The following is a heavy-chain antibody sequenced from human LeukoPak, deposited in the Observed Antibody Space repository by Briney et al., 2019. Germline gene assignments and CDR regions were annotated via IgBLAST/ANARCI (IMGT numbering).Heavy chain of an antibody. CDR3: ARGSSSSWYHSLYY. Sequence: PSETLSLTCTVSGGSISSYYWSWIRQPPGKGLEWIGYIYYSGSTNYNPSLKSRVTISVDTSKNQFSLKLSSVTAADTAMYYCARGSSSSWYHSLYYWGQGTQVTVSS. V-gene: IGHV4-59*01. D-gene: IGHD6-13*01. J-gene: IGHJ4*02. CDR2: IYYSGST. CDR1: GGSISSYY.